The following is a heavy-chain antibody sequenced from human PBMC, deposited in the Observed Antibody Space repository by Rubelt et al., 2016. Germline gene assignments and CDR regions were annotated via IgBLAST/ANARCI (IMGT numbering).Heavy chain of an antibody. Sequence: EAQLVESGGGLIQPGGSLRLSCAASGFTVSSNYMSWVRQAPGKGLEWVSAISGSGGSTYYADSVKGRFTISRDNSKNTLYLQMNSLRAEDTAVYYCAKGDSSARGFDYWGQGTLVTVSS. CDR3: AKGDSSARGFDY. CDR1: GFTVSSNY. V-gene: IGHV3-23*04. CDR2: ISGSGGST. J-gene: IGHJ4*02. D-gene: IGHD6-19*01.